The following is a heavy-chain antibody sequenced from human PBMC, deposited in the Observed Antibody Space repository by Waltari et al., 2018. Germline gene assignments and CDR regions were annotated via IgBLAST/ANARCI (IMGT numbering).Heavy chain of an antibody. V-gene: IGHV3-23*04. D-gene: IGHD3-3*01. Sequence: EVQLVESGGGLVQPGGSLRLSCAASGFTFSSYAMSWVRQAPGKGLEWVSAISGSGGSTYYADSVKGRFTISRDKSKNTLYLKMNSLRAEDTAVYYCAKDGVLRFLEWLYPGYMDVWGKGTTVTVSS. J-gene: IGHJ6*03. CDR1: GFTFSSYA. CDR2: ISGSGGST. CDR3: AKDGVLRFLEWLYPGYMDV.